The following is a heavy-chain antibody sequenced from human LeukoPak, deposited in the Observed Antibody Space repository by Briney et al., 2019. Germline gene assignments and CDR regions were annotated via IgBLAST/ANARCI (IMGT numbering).Heavy chain of an antibody. Sequence: ASVKVSCKASGYTFTGYYMHWVRQAPGQGLEWMGWINPNSGGTNYAQKFQGRVTMTRDTSISTAYMELSRLRSDDTAVYYCARDIEGYSYGYYFDYWGQGTLVTVSS. D-gene: IGHD5-18*01. CDR1: GYTFTGYY. V-gene: IGHV1-2*02. J-gene: IGHJ4*02. CDR3: ARDIEGYSYGYYFDY. CDR2: INPNSGGT.